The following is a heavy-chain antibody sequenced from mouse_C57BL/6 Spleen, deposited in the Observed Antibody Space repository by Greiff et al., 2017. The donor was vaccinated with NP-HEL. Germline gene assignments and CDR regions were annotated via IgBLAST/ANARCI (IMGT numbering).Heavy chain of an antibody. D-gene: IGHD3-3*01. CDR2: ISGGGGNT. CDR1: GFTFSSYT. J-gene: IGHJ3*01. V-gene: IGHV5-9*01. CDR3: ARLWDKGFAY. Sequence: EVQGVESGGGLVKPGGSLKLSCAASGFTFSSYTMSWVRQTPEKRLEWVATISGGGGNTYYPDSVKGRFTISRDNAKNTLYLQMSSLRSEDTAWYYCARLWDKGFAYWGQGTLVTVSA.